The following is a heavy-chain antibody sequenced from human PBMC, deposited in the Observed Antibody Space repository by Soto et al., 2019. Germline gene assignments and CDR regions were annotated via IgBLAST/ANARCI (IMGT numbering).Heavy chain of an antibody. CDR2: ISGSGGST. Sequence: PGGSLRLSCAASGFTFSSYAMSWVRQAPGKGLEWVSAISGSGGSTYYADSVKGRFTISRDNSKNTLYLQMNSLRAEDTAVYYCAKDLRGYSGYDGAFDIWGQGTMVTVSS. J-gene: IGHJ3*02. D-gene: IGHD5-12*01. CDR3: AKDLRGYSGYDGAFDI. V-gene: IGHV3-23*01. CDR1: GFTFSSYA.